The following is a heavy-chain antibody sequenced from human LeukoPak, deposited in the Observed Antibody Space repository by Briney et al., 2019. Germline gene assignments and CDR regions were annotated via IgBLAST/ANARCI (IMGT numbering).Heavy chain of an antibody. V-gene: IGHV4-59*12. Sequence: PSETLSLTCTVSGGSISSYYWSWIRQPPGKGLEWIGYIYYSGSTNYNPSLKSRVTISVDTSKNQFSLKLSSVTAADTAVYYCAKEARYDSSGTTDYWGQGTLVTVSS. D-gene: IGHD3-22*01. CDR3: AKEARYDSSGTTDY. CDR2: IYYSGST. CDR1: GGSISSYY. J-gene: IGHJ4*02.